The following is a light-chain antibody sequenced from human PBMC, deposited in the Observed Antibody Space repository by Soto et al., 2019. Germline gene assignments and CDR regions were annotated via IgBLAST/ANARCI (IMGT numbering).Light chain of an antibody. Sequence: DIQMTQSPASLCSCFWDIVSITCLASQGIDTYLAWFQQKPGKAPKTLIYAASSLHSGVPSRFSGSGFGTDFTLTISSLQPEDFATYYCQHYNGYPQTFGQGTRLEI. CDR3: QHYNGYPQT. V-gene: IGKV1-16*01. CDR1: QGIDTY. CDR2: AAS. J-gene: IGKJ5*01.